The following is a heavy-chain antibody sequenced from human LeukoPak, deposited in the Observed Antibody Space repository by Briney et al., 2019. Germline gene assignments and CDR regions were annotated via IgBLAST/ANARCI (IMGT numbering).Heavy chain of an antibody. CDR2: INHSGST. J-gene: IGHJ4*02. D-gene: IGHD1-1*01. CDR1: GGSNSGYY. V-gene: IGHV4-34*01. Sequence: PSETLSLTCTVSGGSNSGYYCTWIRQPPGKGLEWIGEINHSGSTNYNPSLKSRVTISVDTSKNQFSLKLSSVTAADTAVYYCAGRRGGYRIDYWGQGTPVTVSS. CDR3: AGRRGGYRIDY.